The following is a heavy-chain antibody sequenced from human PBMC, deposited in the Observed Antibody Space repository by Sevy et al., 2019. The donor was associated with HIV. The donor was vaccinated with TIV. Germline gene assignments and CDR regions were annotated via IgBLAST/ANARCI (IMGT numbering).Heavy chain of an antibody. CDR3: VRGPAYYDFWSGYKGMDV. J-gene: IGHJ6*02. Sequence: GGSLRLSCAASGFTFSDYYMSWIRQAPGKGLEWVSYISSSGSTIYYADSVKGRFTISRDNAKNSLYLQMNSLRAEDTAVYYCVRGPAYYDFWSGYKGMDVWGQGTTVTVSS. V-gene: IGHV3-11*04. CDR2: ISSSGSTI. D-gene: IGHD3-3*01. CDR1: GFTFSDYY.